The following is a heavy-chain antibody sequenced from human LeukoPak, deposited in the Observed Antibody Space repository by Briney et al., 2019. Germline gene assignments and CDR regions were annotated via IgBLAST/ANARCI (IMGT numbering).Heavy chain of an antibody. J-gene: IGHJ4*02. CDR1: GGSISSYY. Sequence: SETLSLTCTVSGGSISSYYWSWIRQPPGKGLEWIGYIYYSGSTNYNPSLKSRVTISVDTSKNQFSLKLSSVTAADTAVHYCASLPYGDSEGHFDYWARETLVTVSS. CDR2: IYYSGST. D-gene: IGHD4-17*01. CDR3: ASLPYGDSEGHFDY. V-gene: IGHV4-59*01.